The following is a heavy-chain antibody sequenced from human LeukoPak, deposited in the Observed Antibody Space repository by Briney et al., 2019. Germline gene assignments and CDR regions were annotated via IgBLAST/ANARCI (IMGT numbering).Heavy chain of an antibody. CDR2: IYYSGST. V-gene: IGHV4-61*01. CDR1: GGSVSSSSNY. Sequence: PSEALSLTCTVSGGSVSSSSNYWSWIRQPPGKRLEWIGYIYYSGSTNYNPSLNSRVTISLDTSKNQFSLKLNSVTAADTAVYYCVTEPGYCTGGRCYGGWFDPWGQGTLVTVSS. D-gene: IGHD2-15*01. CDR3: VTEPGYCTGGRCYGGWFDP. J-gene: IGHJ5*02.